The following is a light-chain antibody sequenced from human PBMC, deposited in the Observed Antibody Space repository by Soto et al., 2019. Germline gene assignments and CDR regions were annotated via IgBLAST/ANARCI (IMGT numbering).Light chain of an antibody. CDR3: STSTTTNTLFV. CDR1: SDDNINYNF. Sequence: QSVLTQPASVSGSPGQSITISCTGTSDDNINYNFVSWYQLHPGKAPTLMIYEVSNRPSGVSGRFSGSKSGNTASLTISGLRAEDEGDYYCSTSTTTNTLFVFGTGTKVTVL. J-gene: IGLJ1*01. V-gene: IGLV2-14*01. CDR2: EVS.